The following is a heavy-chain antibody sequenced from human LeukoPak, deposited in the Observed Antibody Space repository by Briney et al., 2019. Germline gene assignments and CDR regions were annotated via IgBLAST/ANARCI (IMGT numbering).Heavy chain of an antibody. CDR2: IHSSGST. V-gene: IGHV4-59*11. Sequence: SETMSFTCTVSAGSMSGHFWSWFRRPPGKGLENIGYIHSSGSTNYNPSYKSRVTVSLEMSKNQFSLSLSSVTAADTAVYYCARDPGDTDWYNFDFWGQGILVTVSS. J-gene: IGHJ4*02. CDR1: AGSMSGHF. CDR3: ARDPGDTDWYNFDF. D-gene: IGHD3-9*01.